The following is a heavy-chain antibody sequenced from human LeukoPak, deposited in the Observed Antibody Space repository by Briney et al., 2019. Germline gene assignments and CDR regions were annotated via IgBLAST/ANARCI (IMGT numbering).Heavy chain of an antibody. D-gene: IGHD4-17*01. Sequence: NPSETLSLTCTVSGGSISSSSYYWGWIRQPPGKGLEWIGSIYYSGSTYYNPSLKSRVTISVDTSKNQFSLKLSSVTAADTAVYYCARLTAYGDYNNYYYGMDVWGQGTTVTVSS. V-gene: IGHV4-39*07. CDR2: IYYSGST. CDR3: ARLTAYGDYNNYYYGMDV. J-gene: IGHJ6*02. CDR1: GGSISSSSYY.